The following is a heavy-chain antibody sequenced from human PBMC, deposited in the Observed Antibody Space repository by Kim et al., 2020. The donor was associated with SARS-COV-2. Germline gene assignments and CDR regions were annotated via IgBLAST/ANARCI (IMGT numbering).Heavy chain of an antibody. CDR1: GYTFTGYY. V-gene: IGHV1-2*06. CDR2: INPNSGGT. CDR3: ARDLPPRGGYYGMDV. D-gene: IGHD3-10*01. Sequence: ASVKVSCKASGYTFTGYYMHWVRQAPGQGLEWMGRINPNSGGTNYAQKFQGRVTMTRDTSISTAYMELSRLRSDDTAVYYCARDLPPRGGYYGMDVWGQGTTVTVSS. J-gene: IGHJ6*02.